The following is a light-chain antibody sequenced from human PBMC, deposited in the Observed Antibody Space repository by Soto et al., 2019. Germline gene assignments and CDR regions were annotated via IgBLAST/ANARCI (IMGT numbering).Light chain of an antibody. CDR2: LGS. J-gene: IGKJ1*01. CDR3: MQPLQSWT. Sequence: DSLMTQSPLSLPVTPGDPASISCSSSQSLLHSNGYNYLDWYLQKPGQSPQLLIYLGSNRASGVPDRFSGSGSGTDFTLKISRVEAEDVGVYYCMQPLQSWTFGQGTKVDIK. CDR1: QSLLHSNGYNY. V-gene: IGKV2-28*01.